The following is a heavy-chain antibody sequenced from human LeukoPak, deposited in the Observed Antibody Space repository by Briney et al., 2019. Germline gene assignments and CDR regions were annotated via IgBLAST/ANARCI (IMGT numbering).Heavy chain of an antibody. Sequence: GGSLRLSSAAPGFTFSSYGMHWVRQALGKGLERVAVIWYDGSNTYYADSVKGRFTISRDNSKNTLNLQMNSLRAEDTAVYYCARDAYYYGSGSYSGYYYYGMDVWGQGTTVTVSS. CDR3: ARDAYYYGSGSYSGYYYYGMDV. CDR1: GFTFSSYG. D-gene: IGHD3-10*01. V-gene: IGHV3-33*01. J-gene: IGHJ6*02. CDR2: IWYDGSNT.